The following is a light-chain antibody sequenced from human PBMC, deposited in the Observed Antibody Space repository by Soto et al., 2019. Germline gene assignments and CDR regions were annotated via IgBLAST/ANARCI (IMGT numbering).Light chain of an antibody. Sequence: QSALTQPRSVSASPGQSVAISCTKTSSDFGGSEFVSWYQQQPGKAPKLIIYDATQRPSGVPDRFSGSKSGDTASLTISGLQAEDEADYYCSSYTYTYSVFGGGTKLTVL. CDR3: SSYTYTYSV. V-gene: IGLV2-11*01. CDR1: SSDFGGSEF. J-gene: IGLJ3*02. CDR2: DAT.